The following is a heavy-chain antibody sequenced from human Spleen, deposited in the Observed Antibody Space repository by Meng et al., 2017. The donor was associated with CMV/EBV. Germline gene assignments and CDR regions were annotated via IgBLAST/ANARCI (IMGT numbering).Heavy chain of an antibody. CDR3: ARDGGLRSSTSGDY. J-gene: IGHJ4*02. CDR2: INSDGSST. D-gene: IGHD2-2*01. CDR1: GFTLSNYW. Sequence: GESLKISCAASGFTLSNYWMSWVRQAPGKGLVWVSRINSDGSSTSYADSVKGRFTISRDNAKNTLYLQMNSLRAEDTDVYYCARDGGLRSSTSGDYWGQGTLVTVSS. V-gene: IGHV3-74*01.